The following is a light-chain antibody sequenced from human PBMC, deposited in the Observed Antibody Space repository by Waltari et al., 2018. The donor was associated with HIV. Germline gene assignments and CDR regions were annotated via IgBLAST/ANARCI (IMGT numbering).Light chain of an antibody. V-gene: IGLV2-14*03. Sequence: SALTQPASVSGSPGQSITISCTGTSSDIDDYNYVSWYQQHPGKPPKFLIYDVINRPSGISDRFSGSKSGNTASLTISGLQPEDEADYYCAAYTARNIPVVFGGGTKLTV. J-gene: IGLJ3*02. CDR3: AAYTARNIPVV. CDR1: SSDIDDYNY. CDR2: DVI.